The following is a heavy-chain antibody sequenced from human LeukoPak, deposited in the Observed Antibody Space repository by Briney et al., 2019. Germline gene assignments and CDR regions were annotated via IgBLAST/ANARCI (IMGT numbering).Heavy chain of an antibody. Sequence: ASVKVSCKASGYTFTSYDINWVRQATGQGLEWMGWMNPNSGNTGYAQKFQGRVTMTRNTSISTAYMELSSLRSEDTAVYYCARSRGWELPRYWYFDLWGRGTLVTVSS. J-gene: IGHJ2*01. CDR3: ARSRGWELPRYWYFDL. CDR1: GYTFTSYD. CDR2: MNPNSGNT. D-gene: IGHD1-26*01. V-gene: IGHV1-8*01.